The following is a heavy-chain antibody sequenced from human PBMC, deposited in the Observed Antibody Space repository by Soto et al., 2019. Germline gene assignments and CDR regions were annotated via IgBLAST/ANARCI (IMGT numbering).Heavy chain of an antibody. CDR1: GFTFDTFT. J-gene: IGHJ6*02. V-gene: IGHV3-30*04. CDR3: ARDPDKLYGMDV. Sequence: QGQLGESGGGVVQPGTSLKLSCDASGFTFDTFTMHWVRQTPGKGLEWLAVILSDGSSEDYADSVRGRFTISRDNSKNTPNLLMNSLRPDDTGVYYCARDPDKLYGMDVWGPGTTVIVS. CDR2: ILSDGSSE.